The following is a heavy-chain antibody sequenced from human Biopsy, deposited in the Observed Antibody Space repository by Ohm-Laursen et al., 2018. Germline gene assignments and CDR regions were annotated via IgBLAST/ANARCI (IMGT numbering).Heavy chain of an antibody. CDR3: ARMPHFDY. CDR1: GGSLSSYS. CDR2: IYTSGIT. V-gene: IGHV4-4*07. D-gene: IGHD2-2*01. J-gene: IGHJ4*02. Sequence: PPGTLSLTCTVSGGSLSSYSWGWIRQPAGKGLEWIGQIYTSGITNYNPSLKSRVTMSVDTSKNKFSLRLIYVTAADTAVYYCARMPHFDYWGQGILVTVSS.